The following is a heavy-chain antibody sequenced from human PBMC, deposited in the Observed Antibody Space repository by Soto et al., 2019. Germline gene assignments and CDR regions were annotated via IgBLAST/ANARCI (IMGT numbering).Heavy chain of an antibody. D-gene: IGHD3-22*01. CDR2: IYYSGST. CDR3: ARHVPSPTYYYDSSGYFDY. CDR1: GGSISSSSYY. J-gene: IGHJ4*02. V-gene: IGHV4-39*01. Sequence: PSETLSLTCTVSGGSISSSSYYWGWIRQPPGKGLEWIGSIYYSGSTYYNPSLKSRVTISVDTSKNQFSLKLSSVTAADTAVYYCARHVPSPTYYYDSSGYFDYWGQGTLVTVSS.